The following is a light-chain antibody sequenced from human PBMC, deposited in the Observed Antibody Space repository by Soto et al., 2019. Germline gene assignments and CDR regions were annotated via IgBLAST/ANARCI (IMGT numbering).Light chain of an antibody. V-gene: IGLV2-14*01. CDR1: SSDVGTYNY. Sequence: QSALTQPASVSGSPGQSITISCPGTSSDVGTYNYVSWYQHRPGKAPKLMIYDVSYRPSGVSNRFSGSKSANTASLTISGLQAEDEADYYCSSYTTSNTQVFGGGTKVTVL. CDR2: DVS. CDR3: SSYTTSNTQV. J-gene: IGLJ3*02.